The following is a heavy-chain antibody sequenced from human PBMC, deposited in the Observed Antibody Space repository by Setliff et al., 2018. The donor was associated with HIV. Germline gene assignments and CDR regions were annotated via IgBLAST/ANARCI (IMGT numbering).Heavy chain of an antibody. D-gene: IGHD2-21*01. Sequence: TLSLTCAVYGGAFSGYYWTWIRQSPGRGLEWIGEVNHKGVANYSPSLMRRATISADTSKNQFSLRLSSVTAADTALYFCTRAQIAAPRPFDYWGQGTLVTVSS. V-gene: IGHV4-34*01. J-gene: IGHJ4*02. CDR3: TRAQIAAPRPFDY. CDR2: VNHKGVA. CDR1: GGAFSGYY.